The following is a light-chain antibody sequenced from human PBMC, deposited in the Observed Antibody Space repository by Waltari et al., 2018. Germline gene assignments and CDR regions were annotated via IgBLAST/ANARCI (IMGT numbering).Light chain of an antibody. Sequence: EIVLTQAPDSQSVTPEDKVSITFRASPNIGSRRHWYPQKPNQSPTPLLMFASQSISGVPSRFSGSGSGTDFALTINSREAEDAAVYYCHQIASWHRTFGPGAKVEIK. V-gene: IGKV6D-21*02. CDR1: PNIGSR. CDR2: FAS. J-gene: IGKJ1*01. CDR3: HQIASWHRT.